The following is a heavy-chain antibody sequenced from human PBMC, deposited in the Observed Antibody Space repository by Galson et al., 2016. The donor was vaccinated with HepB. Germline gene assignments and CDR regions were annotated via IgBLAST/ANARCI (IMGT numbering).Heavy chain of an antibody. J-gene: IGHJ3*02. CDR1: GGTFSNYG. Sequence: VSCKASGGTFSNYGISWVRQAPGQGLEWMGGIIPIFGAANYEQKFQGRVPISPDEATNTVYMELSSLTSEDTAVYYCARDRGSGWFDSSDIWGQGTMVTVSS. CDR3: ARDRGSGWFDSSDI. D-gene: IGHD6-19*01. V-gene: IGHV1-69*01. CDR2: IIPIFGAA.